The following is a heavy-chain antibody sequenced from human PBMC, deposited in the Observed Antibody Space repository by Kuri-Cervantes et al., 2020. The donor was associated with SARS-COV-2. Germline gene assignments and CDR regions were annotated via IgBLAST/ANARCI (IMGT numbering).Heavy chain of an antibody. Sequence: GESLKISCAASGFTFSSYAMSWVRQAPGKGLEWVSAISGSGGSTYYADSVKGRLTISRDNSKNTLYLQMNSLRAEDTAVYYCATGWSLAIWGQGTLVTVSS. CDR3: ATGWSLAI. CDR1: GFTFSSYA. CDR2: ISGSGGST. D-gene: IGHD2-8*01. J-gene: IGHJ4*02. V-gene: IGHV3-23*01.